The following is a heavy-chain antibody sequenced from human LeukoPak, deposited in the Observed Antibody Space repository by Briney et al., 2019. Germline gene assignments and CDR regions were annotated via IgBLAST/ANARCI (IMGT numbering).Heavy chain of an antibody. V-gene: IGHV3-21*01. CDR3: ARLWRWLGYMDV. Sequence: GGSLRLSCAASGFTFSNYSMNWVRQAPGKGLEWVSSISSTSRYIYCADSLKGRFTISRDNAKNSLYLQMNSLRAEDTAVYYCARLWRWLGYMDVWGKGTTVTVSS. CDR2: ISSTSRYI. D-gene: IGHD5-24*01. CDR1: GFTFSNYS. J-gene: IGHJ6*03.